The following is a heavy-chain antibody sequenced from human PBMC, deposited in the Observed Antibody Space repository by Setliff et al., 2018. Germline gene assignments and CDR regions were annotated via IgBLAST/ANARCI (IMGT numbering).Heavy chain of an antibody. D-gene: IGHD3-10*01. CDR1: GFTFFNHA. CDR2: IWSDGINK. V-gene: IGHV3-33*01. CDR3: ARDRGGTNPWFDS. J-gene: IGHJ5*01. Sequence: PGGSLRLSCGASGFTFFNHAMHWVRQTPGKGLEWVAMIWSDGINKYYGASVKGRFTVSRDNSKKMVYLEMNTLGAEDTALYYCARDRGGTNPWFDSWGQGTLVTVSS.